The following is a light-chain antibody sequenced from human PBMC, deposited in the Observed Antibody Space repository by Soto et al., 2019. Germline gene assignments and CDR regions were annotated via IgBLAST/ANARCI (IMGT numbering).Light chain of an antibody. V-gene: IGKV1-5*03. J-gene: IGKJ5*01. CDR2: KAS. CDR1: QSISSW. Sequence: DIQMTQSPSSLSASVGVRVTITCRASQSISSWLAWYQQKPGKAPKLLIYKASTLKSGVPSRFSGSGSGTEFTLTISSLQTDDFSTYYCQQYHSYWTFGQGTRLEIK. CDR3: QQYHSYWT.